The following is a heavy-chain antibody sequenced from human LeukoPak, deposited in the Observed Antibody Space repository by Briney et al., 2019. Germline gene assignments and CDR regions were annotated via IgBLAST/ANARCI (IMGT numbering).Heavy chain of an antibody. CDR3: ARGTDIVVVPAAPPFDY. CDR2: ISSSSSYI. J-gene: IGHJ4*02. V-gene: IGHV3-21*01. D-gene: IGHD2-2*01. CDR1: GFTFSSYS. Sequence: PGGSLRLSCAASGFTFSSYSMNCVRQAPGKGLEWVSSISSSSSYIYYADSVKGRFTISRDNSKNTLYLQMNSLRAEDTAVYYCARGTDIVVVPAAPPFDYWGQGTLVTVSS.